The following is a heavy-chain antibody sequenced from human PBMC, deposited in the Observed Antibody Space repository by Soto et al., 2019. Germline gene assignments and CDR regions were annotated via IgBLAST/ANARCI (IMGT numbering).Heavy chain of an antibody. CDR3: ARGPPGYCSGGSCYGANYYYGMDV. V-gene: IGHV1-46*03. Sequence: GASVKVSCKASGYTFTSYYMHWVRQAPGQGLEWMGIINPSGGSTSYAQKFQGRVTMTRDTSTSTVYMELSSLRSEDTAVYYCARGPPGYCSGGSCYGANYYYGMDVWG. J-gene: IGHJ6*02. CDR2: INPSGGST. CDR1: GYTFTSYY. D-gene: IGHD2-15*01.